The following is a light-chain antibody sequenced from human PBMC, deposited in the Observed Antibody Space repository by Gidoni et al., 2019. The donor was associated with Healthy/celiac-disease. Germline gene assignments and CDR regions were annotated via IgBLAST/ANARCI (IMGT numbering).Light chain of an antibody. Sequence: SYELTPPPSLPVSPGQTARITCPGDALPKQYAYWYQQKPGLAPVLVIYKDSERPSGLPERFSGSSSGTTVTLTISGVQAEDEADYYCQSADSSGTYVVFGGGTKLTVL. J-gene: IGLJ2*01. V-gene: IGLV3-25*02. CDR1: ALPKQY. CDR2: KDS. CDR3: QSADSSGTYVV.